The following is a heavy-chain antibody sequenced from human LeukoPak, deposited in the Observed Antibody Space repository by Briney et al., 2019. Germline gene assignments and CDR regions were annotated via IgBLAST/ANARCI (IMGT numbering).Heavy chain of an antibody. CDR3: XXXXXXXRGXXXXXFDP. CDR2: XXHSGST. CDR1: GGSISSGGYS. V-gene: IGHV4-30-2*01. J-gene: IGHJ5*02. Sequence: SQTLSLTCAVSGGSISSGGYSWSWIRQPPGKGLEWIGXXXHSGSTYXNXXXXSRVTISVDRSKNQFSLKLSSVTAADTAVYYXXXXXXXXRGXXXXXFDPWGQGTLVXXXS.